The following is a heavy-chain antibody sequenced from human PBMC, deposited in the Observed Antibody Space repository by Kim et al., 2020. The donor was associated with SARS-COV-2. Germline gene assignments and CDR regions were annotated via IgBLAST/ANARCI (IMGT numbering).Heavy chain of an antibody. V-gene: IGHV3-7*03. CDR2: IKQDGSEK. CDR3: ARDHFGVVDPGLDY. J-gene: IGHJ4*02. CDR1: GFTFSSYW. Sequence: GGSLRLSCAASGFTFSSYWMSWVRQAPGKGLEWVANIKQDGSEKYYVDSVKGRFTISRDNAKNSLYLQMNSLRAEDTAVYYCARDHFGVVDPGLDYWGQGTLVTVSS. D-gene: IGHD3-3*01.